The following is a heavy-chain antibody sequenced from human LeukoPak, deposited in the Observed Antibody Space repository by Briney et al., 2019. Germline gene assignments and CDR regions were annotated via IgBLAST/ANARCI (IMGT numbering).Heavy chain of an antibody. CDR2: ISGYNGNT. J-gene: IGHJ4*02. Sequence: ASVKVSCKASGYTFTSYGISWVRQAPGQGLEWMGWISGYNGNTNYAQQKLQGRATMTTDTSTSTAYMELRSLRSDDTAVYYCARDLKRGYSSGRYSWGTGSSSDYWGQGTLVTVSS. CDR3: ARDLKRGYSSGRYSWGTGSSSDY. CDR1: GYTFTSYG. D-gene: IGHD6-19*01. V-gene: IGHV1-18*01.